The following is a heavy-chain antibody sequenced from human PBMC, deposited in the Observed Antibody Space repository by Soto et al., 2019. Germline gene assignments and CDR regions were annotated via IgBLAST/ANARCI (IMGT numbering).Heavy chain of an antibody. Sequence: SETLSLTCTFSGGSISSGDYYWSWIRQPPGKGLEWIGYIYYSGSTYYNPSLKSRVTISVDTSKHQFSLKLSSVTAAATAVYYCARDHGPDYYDSSGSPYFDYWGQGTLVTVSS. CDR3: ARDHGPDYYDSSGSPYFDY. CDR1: GGSISSGDYY. D-gene: IGHD3-22*01. J-gene: IGHJ4*02. CDR2: IYYSGST. V-gene: IGHV4-30-4*01.